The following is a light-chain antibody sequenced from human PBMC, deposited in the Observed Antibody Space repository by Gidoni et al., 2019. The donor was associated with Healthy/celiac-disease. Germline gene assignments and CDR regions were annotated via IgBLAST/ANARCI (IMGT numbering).Light chain of an antibody. Sequence: DIQMTQSPSSLSAYVGDRVTITCRASQRISNYFNWYQQKPGNAPKLLIYAAASLQSGVPSRFSGSGSGTDFTLTISSLQPEDFATYYCQQSYSTPYTFGQXTQLEIK. V-gene: IGKV1-39*01. J-gene: IGKJ2*01. CDR3: QQSYSTPYT. CDR1: QRISNY. CDR2: AAA.